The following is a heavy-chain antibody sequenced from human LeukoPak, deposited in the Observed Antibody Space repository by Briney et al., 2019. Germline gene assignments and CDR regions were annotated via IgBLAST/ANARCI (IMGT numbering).Heavy chain of an antibody. V-gene: IGHV3-30*03. CDR2: MLYDGSNK. CDR1: GFAFSTYG. D-gene: IGHD2-2*02. Sequence: GGSLRLSCAASGFAFSTYGMHWVRQAPGKGLEWVAVMLYDGSNKYYADSVKGRFTISRDNSKNTLYLQMNSLRDEDTAVYYCARGGGPGYCSFTTCYIFAYWGQGTLVTVSS. CDR3: ARGGGPGYCSFTTCYIFAY. J-gene: IGHJ4*02.